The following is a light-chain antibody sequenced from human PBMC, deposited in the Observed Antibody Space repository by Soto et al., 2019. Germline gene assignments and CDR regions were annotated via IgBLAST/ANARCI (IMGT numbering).Light chain of an antibody. CDR1: QSVSSN. Sequence: EIVMTQSPATLSVSPGERATLSCRASQSVSSNLAWYQQKPGQAPRLLIYGASTRATGIPARFSGSGSGTEFTLTISSLQSEDCAVFYCQQYDNWPITFGQGTRLEMK. CDR3: QQYDNWPIT. J-gene: IGKJ5*01. CDR2: GAS. V-gene: IGKV3-15*01.